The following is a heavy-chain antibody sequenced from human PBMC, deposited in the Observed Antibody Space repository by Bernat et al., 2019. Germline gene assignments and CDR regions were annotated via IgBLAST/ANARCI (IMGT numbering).Heavy chain of an antibody. CDR2: INPNSGDT. V-gene: IGHV1-2*04. CDR1: GYTFTGYY. Sequence: QVQLVQSGAEVKKPGASVKVSCKASGYTFTGYYMHWVRQAPGQGLEWMGWINPNSGDTNYAQKLQGWVTMTRDTSISTAYMELSRLRSDDTAVYYCARGGGIAAADTEFDYWGQGTLVTVSS. J-gene: IGHJ4*02. CDR3: ARGGGIAAADTEFDY. D-gene: IGHD6-13*01.